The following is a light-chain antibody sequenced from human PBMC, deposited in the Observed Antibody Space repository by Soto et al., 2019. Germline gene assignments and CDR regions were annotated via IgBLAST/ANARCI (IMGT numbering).Light chain of an antibody. CDR1: SSDVGSYNL. CDR2: EGS. CDR3: CSYAGSSPHVV. V-gene: IGLV2-23*01. Sequence: QAVLTQPASVSGSPGQSITISCTGTSSDVGSYNLVSWYQQHPGKAPKLMIYEGSKRPSGVSNRFSGSKSGNTASLTISGLQAEDGADYYCCSYAGSSPHVVFGGGTKLT. J-gene: IGLJ2*01.